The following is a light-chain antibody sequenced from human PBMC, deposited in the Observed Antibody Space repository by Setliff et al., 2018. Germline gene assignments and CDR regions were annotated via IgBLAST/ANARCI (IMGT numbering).Light chain of an antibody. CDR1: SSNIGSNY. Sequence: QCALTQPPSASGTPGQRVTISCSGSSSNIGSNYVYWYQQLPGTAPKLLIYRNNQRPSGVPDRFSGSKSGTSASLAISGLRSEDEADYYCAAWDDSLSGPWVFGGGTQLTVL. J-gene: IGLJ2*01. V-gene: IGLV1-47*01. CDR3: AAWDDSLSGPWV. CDR2: RNN.